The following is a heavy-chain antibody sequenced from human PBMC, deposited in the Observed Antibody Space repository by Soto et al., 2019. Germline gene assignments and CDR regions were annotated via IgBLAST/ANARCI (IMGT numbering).Heavy chain of an antibody. CDR3: ARDRGGYLDY. CDR2: IGSSGSTI. Sequence: PGGSLRLACAVYVFNFSDYYMSWIRQAPGKGLEWVSYIGSSGSTIYYADSVKGRFTISRDNAKNSLYLQMNSLRAEDTAVYFCARDRGGYLDYWGQGTLVTVSS. J-gene: IGHJ4*02. V-gene: IGHV3-11*01. CDR1: VFNFSDYY. D-gene: IGHD3-10*01.